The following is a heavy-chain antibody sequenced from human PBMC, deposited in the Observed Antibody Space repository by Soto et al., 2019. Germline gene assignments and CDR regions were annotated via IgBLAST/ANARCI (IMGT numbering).Heavy chain of an antibody. Sequence: EVQLVESGGGLVQPGGSLRLSCAASGFTFSSYSMNWVRQAPGKGLEWVSYISSSSSTIYYADSVKGRFTISRDNAKNSLYLPMNSLRAEDTAVYYCARGDTLTSGWYYVYYYYGMDVWGQGTTVTVSS. V-gene: IGHV3-48*01. CDR2: ISSSSSTI. D-gene: IGHD6-13*01. CDR3: ARGDTLTSGWYYVYYYYGMDV. CDR1: GFTFSSYS. J-gene: IGHJ6*02.